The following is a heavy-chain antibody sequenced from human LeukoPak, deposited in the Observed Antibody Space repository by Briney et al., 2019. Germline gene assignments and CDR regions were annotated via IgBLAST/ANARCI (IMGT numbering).Heavy chain of an antibody. CDR1: GGSVSSNTYH. CDR2: ILHSGNT. D-gene: IGHD6-19*01. J-gene: IGHJ4*02. V-gene: IGHV4-61*01. Sequence: SETLSLTCTVSGGSVSSNTYHWSWIRQPPGKGLEWIGTILHSGNTNYNPSLKSRATISIDTSKKQFSLKLSSVTAADTAVYYCARFRGSGWHYFDYWGQGTPGSVSS. CDR3: ARFRGSGWHYFDY.